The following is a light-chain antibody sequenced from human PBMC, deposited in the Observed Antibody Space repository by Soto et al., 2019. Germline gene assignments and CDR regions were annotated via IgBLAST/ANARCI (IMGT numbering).Light chain of an antibody. V-gene: IGKV3-20*01. J-gene: IGKJ1*01. CDR2: GAS. CDR1: QVVSTSY. CDR3: HQSGRSLWT. Sequence: EIVLTQSPGTLSLSPGERVTLSCRASQVVSTSYLAWYQQKPGQAPRLLIYGASSRATGIPDRFSGSASGTDFTLTINRLEPEDFAVYYCHQSGRSLWTFGQGTKVEIK.